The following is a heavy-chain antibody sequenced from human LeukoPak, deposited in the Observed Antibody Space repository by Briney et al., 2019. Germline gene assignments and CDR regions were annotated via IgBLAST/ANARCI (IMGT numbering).Heavy chain of an antibody. D-gene: IGHD2-2*01. J-gene: IGHJ4*02. CDR2: IIPIFGTA. Sequence: GSSVKVSCKASGGTFSSYAISWVRQAPGHGLEWMGGIIPIFGTANYAQKFQGRVTITADESTSTAYMELSSLRSEDTAVYYCASQNPIVVVPAAKGHFLDYWGQGTLVTVSS. V-gene: IGHV1-69*01. CDR1: GGTFSSYA. CDR3: ASQNPIVVVPAAKGHFLDY.